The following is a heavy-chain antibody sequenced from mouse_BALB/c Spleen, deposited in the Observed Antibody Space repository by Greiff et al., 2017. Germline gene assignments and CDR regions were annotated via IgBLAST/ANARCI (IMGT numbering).Heavy chain of an antibody. CDR3: AREELREDWPY. CDR2: ISSGGSYT. D-gene: IGHD2-4*01. V-gene: IGHV5-9-4*01. J-gene: IGHJ3*01. CDR1: GFTFSSYA. Sequence: EVKLVESGGGLVKPGGSLKLSCAASGFTFSSYAMSWVRQSPEKRLEWVAEISSGGSYTYYPDTVTGRFTISRDNAKNTLYLEMSSLRSEDTAMYYCAREELREDWPYWGQGTLVTVSA.